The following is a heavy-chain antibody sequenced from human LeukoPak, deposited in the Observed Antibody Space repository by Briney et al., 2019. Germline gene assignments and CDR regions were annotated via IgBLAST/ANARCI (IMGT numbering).Heavy chain of an antibody. V-gene: IGHV1-46*01. Sequence: GASVKVSCKASGYTFTSYYMHWVRQAPGQGLEWMGIINPSGGSTSYAQKFQGRVTMTRDTSTSTVYMELSSLRSEDTAVYYCARDGRVTMVRGVILGYYYYGMDVWGQGTTVIVSS. CDR2: INPSGGST. CDR3: ARDGRVTMVRGVILGYYYYGMDV. J-gene: IGHJ6*02. D-gene: IGHD3-10*01. CDR1: GYTFTSYY.